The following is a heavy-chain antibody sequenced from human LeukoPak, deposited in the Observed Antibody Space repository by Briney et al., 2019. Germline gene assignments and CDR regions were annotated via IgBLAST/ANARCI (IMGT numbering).Heavy chain of an antibody. V-gene: IGHV1-2*02. D-gene: IGHD1-14*01. CDR2: INPNSGGT. CDR3: ARVPDYYYYMDV. Sequence: ASVKVSCKASGYTFTGYYMHWVRQAPGQGLERMGWINPNSGGTNYAQKFQGRVTITADESTSTAYMELRSLRSDDTAVYYCARVPDYYYYMDVWGKGTTVTVSS. CDR1: GYTFTGYY. J-gene: IGHJ6*03.